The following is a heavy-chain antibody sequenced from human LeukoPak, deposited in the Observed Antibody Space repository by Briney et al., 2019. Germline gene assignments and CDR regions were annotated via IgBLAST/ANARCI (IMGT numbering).Heavy chain of an antibody. CDR2: KYYSGSA. V-gene: IGHV4-31*03. Sequence: SQTLSLTCNVSDVSISDGRYYWTWIRQVPGKGLEWIGYKYYSGSAKYNPSLKSRLTISIGTPENQFSLHLSSVTAADTATYYCATPYCSGISCLDVFNVWGQGRRVTVSS. CDR3: ATPYCSGISCLDVFNV. J-gene: IGHJ3*01. D-gene: IGHD2-2*01. CDR1: DVSISDGRYY.